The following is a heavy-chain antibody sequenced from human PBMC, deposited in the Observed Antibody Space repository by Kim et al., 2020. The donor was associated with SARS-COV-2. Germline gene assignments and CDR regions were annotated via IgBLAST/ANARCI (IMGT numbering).Heavy chain of an antibody. V-gene: IGHV4-34*01. Sequence: SETLSLTCAVYGGSFSGYYWSWIRQPPGKGLEWIGEINHSGSTNYNPSLKSRVTISVDTSKNQFSLKLSSVTAADTAVYYCAREAVVVVAATILNWFDPWGQGTLVTVSS. CDR3: AREAVVVVAATILNWFDP. CDR2: INHSGST. J-gene: IGHJ5*02. D-gene: IGHD2-15*01. CDR1: GGSFSGYY.